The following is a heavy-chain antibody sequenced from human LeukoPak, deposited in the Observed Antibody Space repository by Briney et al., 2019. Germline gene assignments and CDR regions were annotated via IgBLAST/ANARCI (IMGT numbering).Heavy chain of an antibody. CDR1: GFTFTDHY. J-gene: IGHJ4*02. D-gene: IGHD3-10*01. CDR3: AKDRWFGEFEDY. CDR2: ISGSGGST. Sequence: GGSLRLSCATSGFTFTDHYMDWVCQAPGKGLEWVSAISGSGGSTYYADSVKGRFTISRDNSKNTLYLQMNSLRAEDTAVYYCAKDRWFGEFEDYWGQGTLVTVSS. V-gene: IGHV3-23*01.